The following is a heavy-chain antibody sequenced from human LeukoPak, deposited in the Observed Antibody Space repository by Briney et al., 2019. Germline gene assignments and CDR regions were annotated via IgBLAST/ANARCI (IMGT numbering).Heavy chain of an antibody. Sequence: VSAKVSCKASGYTFTSYGISWVRQAPGQGLEWMGWISAYNGNTNYAQKLQGRVTMTTDTSTSTAYMELRSLRSDDTAVYYCARGLVLLGAFDIWGQETMVTVSS. V-gene: IGHV1-18*01. CDR3: ARGLVLLGAFDI. CDR2: ISAYNGNT. D-gene: IGHD6-6*01. J-gene: IGHJ3*02. CDR1: GYTFTSYG.